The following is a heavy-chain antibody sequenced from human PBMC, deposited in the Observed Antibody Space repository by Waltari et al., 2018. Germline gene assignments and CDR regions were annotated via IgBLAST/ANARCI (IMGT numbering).Heavy chain of an antibody. CDR3: ARGTGSSGWEFYYYYGMDV. CDR2: IYRGGST. V-gene: IGHV3-53*01. Sequence: EVQLVESGGGLIQPGGSLRLSCAASGFPVSSNYMSWVRQAPGKGLEWVSVIYRGGSTYYADSVKGRFTISRDNSKNTLYLQMNSLRAEDTVVYYCARGTGSSGWEFYYYYGMDVWGQGTTVTVSS. CDR1: GFPVSSNY. J-gene: IGHJ6*02. D-gene: IGHD6-19*01.